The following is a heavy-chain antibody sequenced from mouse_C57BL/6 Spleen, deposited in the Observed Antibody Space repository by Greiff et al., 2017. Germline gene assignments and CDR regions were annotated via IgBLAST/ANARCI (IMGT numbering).Heavy chain of an antibody. J-gene: IGHJ1*03. D-gene: IGHD1-1*01. CDR2: FHPYNNDT. CDR1: GYTFTTYP. Sequence: QVQLQQSGAELVKPGASVKMSCKASGYTFTTYPIEWMKQNHGKSLEWIGNFHPYNNDTKYNEKFKGKATLTVEKSSSTVYLELSRLTSDDSAVYYCARGITTVVATDWYCDVWGTGTTVTVSS. V-gene: IGHV1-47*01. CDR3: ARGITTVVATDWYCDV.